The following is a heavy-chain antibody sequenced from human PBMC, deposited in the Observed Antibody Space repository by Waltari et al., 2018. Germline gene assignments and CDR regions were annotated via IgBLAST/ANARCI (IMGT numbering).Heavy chain of an antibody. D-gene: IGHD2-2*01. CDR1: GFTFSSYG. J-gene: IGHJ3*02. CDR3: ARVGYHENDAFDI. Sequence: QVQLVESGGGVVQPGRSLRLSCAASGFTFSSYGMHWVRQAPGKGLGGVAVIWYDGSNKYYADSVKGRFTISRDNSKNTLYLQMNSLRAEDTAVYYCARVGYHENDAFDIWGQGTMVTVSS. V-gene: IGHV3-33*01. CDR2: IWYDGSNK.